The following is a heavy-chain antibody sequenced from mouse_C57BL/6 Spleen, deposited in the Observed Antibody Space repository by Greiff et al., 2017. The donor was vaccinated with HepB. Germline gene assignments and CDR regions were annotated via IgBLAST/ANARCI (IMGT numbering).Heavy chain of an antibody. CDR1: GYAFSSSW. CDR3: ARWVYDGPWFAY. J-gene: IGHJ3*01. CDR2: IYPGDGDT. D-gene: IGHD2-3*01. V-gene: IGHV1-82*01. Sequence: QVQLKESGPELVKPGASVKISCKASGYAFSSSWMNWVKQRPGKGLEWIGRIYPGDGDTNYNGKFKGKATLTADKSSSTAYMQLSSLTSEDSAVYFCARWVYDGPWFAYWGQGTLVTVSA.